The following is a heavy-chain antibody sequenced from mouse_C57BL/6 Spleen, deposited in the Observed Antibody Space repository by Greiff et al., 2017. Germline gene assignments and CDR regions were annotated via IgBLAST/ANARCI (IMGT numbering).Heavy chain of an antibody. V-gene: IGHV1-15*01. CDR1: GYTFTDYE. CDR3: TRSYYGSRAY. D-gene: IGHD1-1*01. Sequence: QVQLQQSGAELVRPGASVTLSCKASGYTFTDYEMHWVKQTPVHGLEWIGAIDPETGGTAYNQKFKGKAILTADKSSSTAYMELRSLTSEDSAVYYCTRSYYGSRAYWGQGTLVTVSA. J-gene: IGHJ3*01. CDR2: IDPETGGT.